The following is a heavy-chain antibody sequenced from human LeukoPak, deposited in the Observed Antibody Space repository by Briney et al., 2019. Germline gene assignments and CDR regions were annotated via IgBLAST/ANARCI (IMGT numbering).Heavy chain of an antibody. CDR3: ARDLLEYYDFWSGYYRGFDY. V-gene: IGHV3-23*01. CDR1: GFTFSSYA. Sequence: PGGSLRLSCEASGFTFSSYAMSWVRQAPGKGLEWVSAISGSGVSTYYADSVKGRFTISRDNSKNTLYLQMNSLRAEDTAVYYCARDLLEYYDFWSGYYRGFDYWGQGTLVTVSS. CDR2: ISGSGVST. J-gene: IGHJ4*02. D-gene: IGHD3-3*01.